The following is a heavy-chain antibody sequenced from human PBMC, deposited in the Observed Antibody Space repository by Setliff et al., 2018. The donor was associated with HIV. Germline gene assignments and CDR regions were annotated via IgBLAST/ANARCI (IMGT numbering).Heavy chain of an antibody. CDR1: GFTFSDYY. J-gene: IGHJ5*01. Sequence: GGSLRLSCAASGFTFSDYYMSWIRQAPGKGLEWVSYISSSASTTYYADSVKGRVTISRDNSKNTLYLQMNSLRAEDTAVYYCARRTSVGSLAWGQGTLVTVSS. CDR2: ISSSASTT. V-gene: IGHV3-11*01. D-gene: IGHD3-10*01. CDR3: ARRTSVGSLA.